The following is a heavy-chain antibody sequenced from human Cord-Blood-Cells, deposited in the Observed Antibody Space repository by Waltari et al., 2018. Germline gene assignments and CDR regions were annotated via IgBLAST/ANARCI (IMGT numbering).Heavy chain of an antibody. J-gene: IGHJ4*02. CDR2: IYHRGST. CDR3: ARVRGNGYYFDY. V-gene: IGHV4-30-2*01. CDR1: GGSISSGGYS. D-gene: IGHD3-16*01. Sequence: QLQLQESGPGLVKPSRTLSLTCAVSGGSISSGGYSWSWIRQPPGQGLEWIGYIYHRGSTYYNPSLKSRVTISVDRSKNQFSLKVSSVTAADTAVYYCARVRGNGYYFDYWGQGTLVTVSS.